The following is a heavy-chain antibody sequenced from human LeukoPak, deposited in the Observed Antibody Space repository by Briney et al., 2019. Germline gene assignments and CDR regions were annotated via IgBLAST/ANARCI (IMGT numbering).Heavy chain of an antibody. CDR2: IGASGISI. D-gene: IGHD3-3*01. J-gene: IGHJ4*02. V-gene: IGHV3-23*01. Sequence: GGSLRLSCVPSGRSVSNYVISGVRQAPGQGLEWVSAIGASGISIYYADSVKGRFTISRDNSKNALYLQLNMLEGDDKGEYVCAQERRLDHLFYCYYWGQGTLVTVSS. CDR1: GRSVSNYV. CDR3: AQERRLDHLFYCYY.